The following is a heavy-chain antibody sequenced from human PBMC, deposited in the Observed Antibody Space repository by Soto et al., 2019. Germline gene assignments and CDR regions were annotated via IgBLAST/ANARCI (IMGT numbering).Heavy chain of an antibody. CDR3: ARDSSGRQYYGMDV. J-gene: IGHJ6*02. V-gene: IGHV3-48*02. CDR1: GFIFSDYS. Sequence: GGSLRLSCTPSGFIFSDYSMNWVRQAPGKGLEWISYITTASSTMYYADSVKGRFTISRDNAKNSLYLQMNSLRDEDTAVYYCARDSSGRQYYGMDVWGQGTTVTVS. D-gene: IGHD3-22*01. CDR2: ITTASSTM.